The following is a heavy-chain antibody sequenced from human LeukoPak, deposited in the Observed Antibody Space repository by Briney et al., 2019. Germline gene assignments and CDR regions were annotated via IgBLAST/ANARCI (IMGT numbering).Heavy chain of an antibody. CDR2: IYPGDSDT. D-gene: IGHD4-11*01. V-gene: IGHV5-51*01. CDR1: GYSFSTYW. J-gene: IGHJ4*02. CDR3: ARSLSKKWPYYFDY. Sequence: GESLEISCQGSGYSFSTYWITWVRQMPGKGLEWMGIIYPGDSDTRYSPSFQGQVTISADKSISTAYLQWSSLKASDTAMYYCARSLSKKWPYYFDYWGQGTLVTVSS.